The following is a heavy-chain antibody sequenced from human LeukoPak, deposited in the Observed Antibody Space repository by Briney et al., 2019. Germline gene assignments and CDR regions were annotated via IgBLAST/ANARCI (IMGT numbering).Heavy chain of an antibody. J-gene: IGHJ6*02. CDR2: IDSDGSRT. D-gene: IGHD6-6*01. V-gene: IGHV3-74*01. CDR1: GSTFSDYW. CDR3: ARGGSTAAHL. Sequence: GGSLRLSYEASGSTFSDYWMHWVRQAPGKGLVWVSRIDSDGSRTSYADPVKGRFTISRDNAKNTVYLQMNSPRAEDTAVYYCARGGSTAAHLWGQGTTVTVSS.